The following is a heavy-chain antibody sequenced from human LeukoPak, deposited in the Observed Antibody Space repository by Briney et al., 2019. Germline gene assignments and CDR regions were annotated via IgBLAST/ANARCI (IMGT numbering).Heavy chain of an antibody. CDR2: ISSSSSTI. D-gene: IGHD3/OR15-3a*01. V-gene: IGHV3-48*02. J-gene: IGHJ4*02. CDR3: ARAFGLTDY. Sequence: PGGSLRLSCAASGFTVSSYSMNWVRQAPGKGLEWVSYISSSSSTIYYADSVKGRFTISRDNAKNSLYLQMNSLIDEDTAVYYCARAFGLTDYWGQGTLVTVSS. CDR1: GFTVSSYS.